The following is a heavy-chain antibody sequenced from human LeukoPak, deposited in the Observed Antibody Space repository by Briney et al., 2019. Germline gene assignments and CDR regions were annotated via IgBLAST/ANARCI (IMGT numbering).Heavy chain of an antibody. D-gene: IGHD6-19*01. CDR1: GFTFSSYA. J-gene: IGHJ6*02. CDR3: AKDLCDLSVAGTPQGGMDV. CDR2: ISGSGGST. Sequence: GGSLRLSCAASGFTFSSYAMSWVRQAPGKGLEWVSAISGSGGSTYYADSVKGRFTISRDNSKNTLYLQMNSLRAEDTAVYYCAKDLCDLSVAGTPQGGMDVWGQGTTVTVSS. V-gene: IGHV3-23*01.